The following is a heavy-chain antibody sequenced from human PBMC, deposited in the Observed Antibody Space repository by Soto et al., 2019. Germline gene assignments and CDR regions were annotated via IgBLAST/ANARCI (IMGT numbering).Heavy chain of an antibody. J-gene: IGHJ4*02. CDR1: GGSFSGYY. CDR2: INHSGST. CDR3: ARGKAIAAAGTPFDY. V-gene: IGHV4-34*01. D-gene: IGHD6-13*01. Sequence: SETLSLTCAVYGGSFSGYYWSWIRQPPGKGLEWIGEINHSGSTNYNPSLKSRVTISVDTSKNQFSLKLSSVTAADTAVYYCARGKAIAAAGTPFDYWGRGTLVTVSS.